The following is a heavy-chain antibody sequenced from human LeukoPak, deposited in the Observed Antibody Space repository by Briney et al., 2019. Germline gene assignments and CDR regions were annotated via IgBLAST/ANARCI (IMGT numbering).Heavy chain of an antibody. V-gene: IGHV4-4*07. CDR2: IYTSGST. Sequence: RTSETLSLTCTVSGGSISSYYWSWIRQPAGKGLEWIGRIYTSGSTNYNPSLKSRVTMSVDTSKNQFSLKLSSVTAADTAVYYCARDSERIQLWLRERNWFDPWGQGTLVTVSS. CDR1: GGSISSYY. J-gene: IGHJ5*02. CDR3: ARDSERIQLWLRERNWFDP. D-gene: IGHD5-18*01.